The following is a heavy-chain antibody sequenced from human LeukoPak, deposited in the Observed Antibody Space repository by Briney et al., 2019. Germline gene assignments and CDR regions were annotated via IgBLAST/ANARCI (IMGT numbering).Heavy chain of an antibody. V-gene: IGHV4-4*02. CDR3: ARGRYYYGMDV. Sequence: SGTLSLTCAVSGGSISSSNWWSWVRQPPGRGLEWIGEINHSGSTNYNPSLKSRVTISVDTSKNQFSLKLSSVTAADTAVYYCARGRYYYGMDVWGKGTTVTVSS. CDR2: INHSGST. J-gene: IGHJ6*04. CDR1: GGSISSSNW.